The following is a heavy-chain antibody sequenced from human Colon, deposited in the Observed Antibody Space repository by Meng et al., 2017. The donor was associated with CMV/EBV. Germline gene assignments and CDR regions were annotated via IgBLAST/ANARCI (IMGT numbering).Heavy chain of an antibody. J-gene: IGHJ4*02. CDR3: ASLKDYDGRGYYYFES. D-gene: IGHD3-22*01. V-gene: IGHV4-4*02. CDR2: GYLGGTI. Sequence: QDPGPTLLKPSDTLSLTYTVSGGSSTKRNLRSWLRLPPGKWLEWIAEGYLGGTIHHHPSLQSRVTISLYKAKDHLSLKQASVTAADTAVYYCASLKDYDGRGYYYFESWGQGTLVTVSS. CDR1: GGSSTKRNL.